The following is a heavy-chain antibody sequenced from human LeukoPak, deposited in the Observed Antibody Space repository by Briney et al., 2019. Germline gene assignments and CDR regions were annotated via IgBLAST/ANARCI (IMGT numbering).Heavy chain of an antibody. CDR3: ARTGLASAGMGEY. V-gene: IGHV3-11*03. CDR2: ISSGSNYR. J-gene: IGHJ4*02. Sequence: PGGSLRVSCAASGFTFSDYYMGWLRQAPGKGLEWVSYISSGSNYRNYADSVKGRFTISRDNAKNSLYLQMNTLRDEDTALYYCARTGLASAGMGEYWGQGTLVTVSS. D-gene: IGHD6-13*01. CDR1: GFTFSDYY.